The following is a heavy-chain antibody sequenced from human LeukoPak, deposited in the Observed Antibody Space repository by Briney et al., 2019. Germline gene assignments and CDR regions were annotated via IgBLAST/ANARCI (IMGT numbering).Heavy chain of an antibody. CDR2: ISGSGGST. J-gene: IGHJ4*02. D-gene: IGHD6-19*01. Sequence: GGSLRLFCAASGFTFSSYAMSWVRQAPGRGLEWVSDISGSGGSTYYADSVKGRFTISRDNSKNTLYLQMNSLRAEDTAVYYCAKRLPYSSGWYYFDYWGQGTLVTVSP. CDR1: GFTFSSYA. V-gene: IGHV3-23*01. CDR3: AKRLPYSSGWYYFDY.